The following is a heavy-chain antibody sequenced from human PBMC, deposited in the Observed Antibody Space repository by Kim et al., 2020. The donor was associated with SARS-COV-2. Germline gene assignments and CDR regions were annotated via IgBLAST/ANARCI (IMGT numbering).Heavy chain of an antibody. CDR3: ARLPSRGYSSSWYSY. V-gene: IGHV4-34*01. D-gene: IGHD6-13*01. J-gene: IGHJ4*02. Sequence: SETLSLTCAVYGGSFSGYYWSWIRQPPGKGLEWIGEINHSGSTNYNPSLKSRVTISVDTSKNQFSLKLSSVTAADTAVYYCARLPSRGYSSSWYSYWGQGTLVTVSS. CDR2: INHSGST. CDR1: GGSFSGYY.